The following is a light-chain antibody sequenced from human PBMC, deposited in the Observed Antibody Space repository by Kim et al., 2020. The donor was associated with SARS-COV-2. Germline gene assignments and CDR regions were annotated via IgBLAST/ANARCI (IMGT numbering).Light chain of an antibody. Sequence: EIVLTQFPGTLSLSPGERATLSCRASQSVISNYLAWYQQNPDQAPRLLIYGASSRATGIPDRFSGSGSVTDFTLTISRLEPEDFAVYYCQQYGASPMSSFGQGTELEI. CDR3: QQYGASPMSS. V-gene: IGKV3-20*01. CDR2: GAS. CDR1: QSVISNY. J-gene: IGKJ2*03.